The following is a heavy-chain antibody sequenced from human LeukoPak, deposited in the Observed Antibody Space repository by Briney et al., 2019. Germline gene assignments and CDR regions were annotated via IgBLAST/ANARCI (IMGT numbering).Heavy chain of an antibody. Sequence: SVKVSCKASGYTFTSYDINWVRQATGQGLEWMGGIIPIFGTANYAQKFQGRVTITADESTSTAYMELSSLRSEDTAVYYCASPGIAVSGGSTPFSDWGQGTLVTVSS. V-gene: IGHV1-69*13. J-gene: IGHJ4*02. D-gene: IGHD6-19*01. CDR2: IIPIFGTA. CDR1: GYTFTSYD. CDR3: ASPGIAVSGGSTPFSD.